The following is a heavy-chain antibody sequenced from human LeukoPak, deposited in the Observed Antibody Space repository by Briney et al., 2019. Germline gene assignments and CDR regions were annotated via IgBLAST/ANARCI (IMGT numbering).Heavy chain of an antibody. CDR2: IIPIFGTA. D-gene: IGHD3-22*01. CDR1: GGTFSSYA. J-gene: IGHJ6*03. CDR3: ARVLTPSGYYGYYYYYMDV. Sequence: SVKVSCKASGGTFSSYAISWVRQAPGQGLEWMGGIIPIFGTANYAQKFQGRVTITADESTSTAYMELSSLRSEDTAVYYCARVLTPSGYYGYYYYYMDVWGKGTTVTVSS. V-gene: IGHV1-69*13.